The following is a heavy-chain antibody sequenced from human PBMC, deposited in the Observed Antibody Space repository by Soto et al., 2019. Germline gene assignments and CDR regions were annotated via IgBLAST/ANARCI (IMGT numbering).Heavy chain of an antibody. V-gene: IGHV1-18*01. CDR1: GYTFTSYG. J-gene: IGHJ6*03. Sequence: GASVKVSCKASGYTFTSYGISWVRQAPGQGLEWMGWMNANNGNTDYAQKLQGRVTMTTNTSMSTAYMELSSLRSEDTAVYYCARGGVGFGELFAYYYYMDVWGKGTTVTVSS. D-gene: IGHD3-10*01. CDR2: MNANNGNT. CDR3: ARGGVGFGELFAYYYYMDV.